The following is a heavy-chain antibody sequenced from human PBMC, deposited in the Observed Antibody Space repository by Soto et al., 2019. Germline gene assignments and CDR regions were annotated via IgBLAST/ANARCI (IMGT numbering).Heavy chain of an antibody. D-gene: IGHD1-26*01. CDR2: IYHSGTT. CDR3: ARTHSGSYYSVFNY. V-gene: IGHV4-38-2*01. Sequence: PSETLSLTCAVSGYSISTGFNWAWIRQPPGKGLEWIASIYHSGTTSYNLSLKSRVTISSDPSKNQFSLMLTAVTAADTAVYYCARTHSGSYYSVFNYWGRGSLVTVSS. J-gene: IGHJ4*02. CDR1: GYSISTGFN.